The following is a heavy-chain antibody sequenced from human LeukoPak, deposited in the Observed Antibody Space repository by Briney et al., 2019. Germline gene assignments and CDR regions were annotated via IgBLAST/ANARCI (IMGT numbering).Heavy chain of an antibody. J-gene: IGHJ4*02. V-gene: IGHV1-8*02. CDR2: MNPNSGNT. CDR3: ARVSIYYDSSGYPHSHFDY. CDR1: GYTFTSYD. D-gene: IGHD3-22*01. Sequence: RAASVKVSCKASGYTFTSYDINWVRQAPGQGLEWMGWMNPNSGNTGYAQKFQGRVTISVDKSKNQFSLKLSSVTAADTAVYYCARVSIYYDSSGYPHSHFDYWGQGTLVTVSS.